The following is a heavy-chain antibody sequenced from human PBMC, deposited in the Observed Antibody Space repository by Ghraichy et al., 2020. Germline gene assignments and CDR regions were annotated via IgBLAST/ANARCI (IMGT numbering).Heavy chain of an antibody. D-gene: IGHD6-6*01. CDR3: AKRDYGSPSKYFDY. CDR1: GFTFSSYA. Sequence: GSLRLSCAASGFTFSSYAMSWVRQAPGKGLEWVSIISNSGAATFYADSAKGRFTISRDNSKNTLYLQMDSLRAEDTAVYYCAKRDYGSPSKYFDYWGQGTLVTVSS. V-gene: IGHV3-23*01. CDR2: ISNSGAAT. J-gene: IGHJ4*02.